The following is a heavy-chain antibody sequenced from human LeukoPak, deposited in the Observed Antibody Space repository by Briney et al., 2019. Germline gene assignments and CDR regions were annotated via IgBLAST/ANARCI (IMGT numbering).Heavy chain of an antibody. CDR3: ARLLVYGSGAEAFDY. CDR2: SSPNNGNR. CDR1: GYTFTTYG. V-gene: IGHV1-18*01. Sequence: ASVKVSCKTSGYTFTTYGISWVRQAPGQGLEWMGWSSPNNGNRNYAQKFQGRVTMTTDTSTATAYMELRSLRSDDTAVYYCARLLVYGSGAEAFDYWGQGTLVTVS. D-gene: IGHD3-10*01. J-gene: IGHJ4*02.